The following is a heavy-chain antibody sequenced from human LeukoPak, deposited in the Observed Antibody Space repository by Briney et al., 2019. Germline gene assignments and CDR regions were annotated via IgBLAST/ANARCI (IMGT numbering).Heavy chain of an antibody. D-gene: IGHD6-19*01. Sequence: TGGSLRLSCAASGFTFSSYWMSWVRQAPGKGLEWVANIKQDGSEKYYVDSVKGRFTISRDNAKNSLYLQMNSLRAEDTAVYYCARDQSSGWYAYYGMDVWGQGTTVTVSS. CDR1: GFTFSSYW. V-gene: IGHV3-7*01. J-gene: IGHJ6*02. CDR2: IKQDGSEK. CDR3: ARDQSSGWYAYYGMDV.